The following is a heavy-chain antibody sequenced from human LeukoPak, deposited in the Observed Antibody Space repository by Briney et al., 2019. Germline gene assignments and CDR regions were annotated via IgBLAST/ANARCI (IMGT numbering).Heavy chain of an antibody. J-gene: IGHJ5*02. CDR2: ISAYNGNT. CDR3: ARDRIAAAEGGNWFDP. Sequence: GASVKVSCKASGYTFTSYGISWVRQAPGQGLEWMGWISAYNGNTNYAQKLQGRVIMTTDTSTSTTYMELRSLRSDDTAVYYCARDRIAAAEGGNWFDPWGQGTLVTVSS. CDR1: GYTFTSYG. D-gene: IGHD6-13*01. V-gene: IGHV1-18*01.